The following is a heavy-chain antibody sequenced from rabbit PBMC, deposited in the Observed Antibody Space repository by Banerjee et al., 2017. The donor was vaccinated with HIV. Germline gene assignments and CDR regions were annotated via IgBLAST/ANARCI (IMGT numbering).Heavy chain of an antibody. D-gene: IGHD4-1*01. CDR2: IYTGDGST. CDR3: ARRGSDWGDDL. CDR1: GFSFSSSYW. V-gene: IGHV1S45*01. Sequence: LVQPGGSLTLTCTASGFSFSSSYWICWVRQAPGKGLEWIACIYTGDGSTYYASWANVRFTISKTSSTTMTLQLNSLTAADTATYFCARRGSDWGDDLWGPGTLVTVS. J-gene: IGHJ4*01.